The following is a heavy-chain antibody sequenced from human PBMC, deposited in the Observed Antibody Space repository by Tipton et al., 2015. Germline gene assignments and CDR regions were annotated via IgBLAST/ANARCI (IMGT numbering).Heavy chain of an antibody. Sequence: QSGPEVKKPGASVKVSCKASGYTFTMYGINWVRQAPGQGLEWMGWISAYNGNTYYAQNFQDRVTLTTDTSRSTAYMDLRSLRSDDTAVYYCARGLGSPAASRDYWGQGTLVTVSS. CDR2: ISAYNGNT. CDR1: GYTFTMYG. V-gene: IGHV1-18*01. J-gene: IGHJ4*02. CDR3: ARGLGSPAASRDY. D-gene: IGHD2-2*01.